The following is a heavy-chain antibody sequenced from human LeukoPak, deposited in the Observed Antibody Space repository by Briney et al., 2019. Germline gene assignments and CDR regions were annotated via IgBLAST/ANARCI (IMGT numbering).Heavy chain of an antibody. Sequence: SSETLSLTCTVSGGSISSYNWGWIRQPQGKGLEWIGYIYHSGSTNYNPSLKSRVTISLDTSKNQFSLKLSSVTAADTAVYYCARLIRVPADYFDYWGQGTLVTVSS. J-gene: IGHJ4*02. CDR3: ARLIRVPADYFDY. CDR1: GGSISSYN. D-gene: IGHD2-2*01. V-gene: IGHV4-59*01. CDR2: IYHSGST.